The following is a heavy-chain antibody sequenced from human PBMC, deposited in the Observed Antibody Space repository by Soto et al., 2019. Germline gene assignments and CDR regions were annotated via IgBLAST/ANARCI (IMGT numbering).Heavy chain of an antibody. CDR2: IYYSGST. Sequence: PSETLSLGCSVSGGSSSSYYWSWMRQPPGKALEWIGYIYYSGSTNYNPSVKSRVTISVDTSKNQFSLKLSSVTAADTAVYYCARVANEITMVRGVISWFDPWGQGTLVTVSS. CDR3: ARVANEITMVRGVISWFDP. D-gene: IGHD3-10*01. J-gene: IGHJ5*02. V-gene: IGHV4-59*01. CDR1: GGSSSSYY.